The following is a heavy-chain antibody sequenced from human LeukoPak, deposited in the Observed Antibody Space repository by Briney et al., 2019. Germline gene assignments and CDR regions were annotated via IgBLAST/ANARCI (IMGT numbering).Heavy chain of an antibody. D-gene: IGHD5-24*01. J-gene: IGHJ4*02. CDR1: GGSISSYY. Sequence: ASETLSLTCTVSGGSISSYYWSWIRQPPGKGLEWIGYIYYSGSTNYNPSLKSRVTISVDTSKNQFSLKLSSVTAADTAVYYCARGRDGYNFLNRGEYYYFDYWGQGTLVTVSS. CDR2: IYYSGST. CDR3: ARGRDGYNFLNRGEYYYFDY. V-gene: IGHV4-59*08.